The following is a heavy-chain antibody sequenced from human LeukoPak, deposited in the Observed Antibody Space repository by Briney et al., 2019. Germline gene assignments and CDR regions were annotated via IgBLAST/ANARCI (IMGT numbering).Heavy chain of an antibody. CDR3: GRDEIRLNILVVVDPDGF. CDR1: GFTFSSYG. D-gene: IGHD2-15*01. CDR2: ISYDGSKT. V-gene: IGHV3-30*03. Sequence: GGSLRLSCAASGFTFSSYGMYWVRQAPGRGLEWVAVISYDGSKTYYADSVKGRFTIYRDNSKNTLYLEMNSVRGEDTAVYYCGRDEIRLNILVVVDPDGFWGQGTLVTVSS. J-gene: IGHJ4*02.